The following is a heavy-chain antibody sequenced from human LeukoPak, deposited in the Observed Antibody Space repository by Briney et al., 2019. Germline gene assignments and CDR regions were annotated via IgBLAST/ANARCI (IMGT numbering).Heavy chain of an antibody. CDR2: ISSSSSYI. Sequence: GGSLRLSCAASGFTFSSYSMNWVRQAPGKGLEWVSSISSSSSYIYYADSVKGRFTISRDNAKNSLCLQMNSLRAEDTAVYYCARSAGGYSYGLCDYWGQGTLVTVSS. D-gene: IGHD5-18*01. CDR1: GFTFSSYS. J-gene: IGHJ4*02. V-gene: IGHV3-21*01. CDR3: ARSAGGYSYGLCDY.